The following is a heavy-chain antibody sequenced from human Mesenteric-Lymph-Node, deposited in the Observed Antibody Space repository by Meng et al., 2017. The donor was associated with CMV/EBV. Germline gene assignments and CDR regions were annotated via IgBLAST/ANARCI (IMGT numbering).Heavy chain of an antibody. V-gene: IGHV3-21*01. J-gene: IGHJ5*01. CDR2: ISSSSNYV. CDR1: GFTFNNYN. Sequence: GGSLRLSCAASGFTFNNYNMNWVRQAPGKGLEWVSSISSSSNYVYYADSVKGRFTISRDNSMNRLYLQMNSLRPEDTAVYYCGRDPHDFWSGKNWCDSWGQGTLVTVSS. CDR3: GRDPHDFWSGKNWCDS. D-gene: IGHD3-3*01.